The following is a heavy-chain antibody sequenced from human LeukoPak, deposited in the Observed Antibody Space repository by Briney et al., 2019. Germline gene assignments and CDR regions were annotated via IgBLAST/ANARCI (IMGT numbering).Heavy chain of an antibody. CDR3: ARGRFRGVPPRYYGMDV. D-gene: IGHD3-10*01. CDR2: IGTAGDT. J-gene: IGHJ6*02. Sequence: GGSLRLSCAASGFTFSSYDMHWVRRATGKGLEWVSAIGTAGDTYYPGSVKGRFTISREDAKNSLYLQMNSLRAGDTAVYYCARGRFRGVPPRYYGMDVWGQGTTVTVSS. CDR1: GFTFSSYD. V-gene: IGHV3-13*01.